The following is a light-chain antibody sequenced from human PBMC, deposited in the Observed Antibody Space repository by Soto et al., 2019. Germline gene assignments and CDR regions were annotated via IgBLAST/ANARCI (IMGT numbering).Light chain of an antibody. CDR2: SHN. J-gene: IGLJ3*02. V-gene: IGLV1-44*01. CDR1: GSNIGSNI. CDR3: ATWDDRLNGWV. Sequence: QAVVTQPPSESGTPGQRVTISCSGSGSNIGSNIVNWYQLLPGTAPKLLIYSHNQRPSGVPDRFSASKSGTSASLAISGLQAEDESDYYCATWDDRLNGWVFGGGTKLTVL.